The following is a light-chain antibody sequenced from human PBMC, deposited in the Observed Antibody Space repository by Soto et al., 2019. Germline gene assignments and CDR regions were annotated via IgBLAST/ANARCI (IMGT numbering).Light chain of an antibody. CDR3: QQYGSSPRVYT. J-gene: IGKJ2*01. V-gene: IGKV3-20*01. Sequence: EIVLTQSPGTLSLSPGERATLSCRASQSVSSNYLAWYQQKPGQAPRLLIYGASSRLTGIPDRFSGSGSGTDFTLTISRLEPEDFAVYYCQQYGSSPRVYTFGQGTKLEIK. CDR1: QSVSSNY. CDR2: GAS.